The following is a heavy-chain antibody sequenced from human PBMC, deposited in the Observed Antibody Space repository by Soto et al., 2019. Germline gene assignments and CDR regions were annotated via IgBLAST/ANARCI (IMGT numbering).Heavy chain of an antibody. D-gene: IGHD3-22*01. J-gene: IGHJ4*02. CDR2: ISGSGGST. Sequence: HPGGSVRLSCAASGFTFSSYAMSWVRQAPGKGLEWVSAISGSGGSTYYADSVKGRFTISRDNSKNTLYLQMNSLRAEDTAVYYCAKVPDYYDSSGYYYWGQATLVTVSS. V-gene: IGHV3-23*01. CDR1: GFTFSSYA. CDR3: AKVPDYYDSSGYYY.